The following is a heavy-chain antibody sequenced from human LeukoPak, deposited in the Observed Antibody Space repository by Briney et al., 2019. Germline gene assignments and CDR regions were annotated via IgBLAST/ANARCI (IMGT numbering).Heavy chain of an antibody. V-gene: IGHV4-38-2*02. J-gene: IGHJ4*02. CDR3: ARAFCVGECFVLHIFFDS. CDR2: IYQRATV. Sequence: SETLSLTCNVSGYSISSGYFWGWVRPAPGKGLEWIGSIYQRATVHYNPSLKSRVTISLDTSKNHFSLNLRSMQASDAAVYYCARAFCVGECFVLHIFFDSWGQGTLVTVSS. CDR1: GYSISSGYF. D-gene: IGHD2-21*01.